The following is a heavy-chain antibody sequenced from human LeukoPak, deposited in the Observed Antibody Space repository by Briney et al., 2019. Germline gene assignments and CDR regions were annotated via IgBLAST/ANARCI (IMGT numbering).Heavy chain of an antibody. Sequence: PSETLSLTCTVSGGSISSYCWSWIRQPAGKGLEWIGRIYTSGSTNYNPSLKSRVTMSVDTSKNQFSLKVTSVTAADTAVYYCARCNYDYVWGSYRYTCGELDYWGQGTLVTVSS. CDR3: ARCNYDYVWGSYRYTCGELDY. J-gene: IGHJ4*02. CDR2: IYTSGST. CDR1: GGSISSYC. D-gene: IGHD3-16*02. V-gene: IGHV4-4*07.